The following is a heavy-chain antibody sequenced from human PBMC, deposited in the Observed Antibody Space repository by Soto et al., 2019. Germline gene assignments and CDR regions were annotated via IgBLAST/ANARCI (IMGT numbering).Heavy chain of an antibody. D-gene: IGHD6-13*01. V-gene: IGHV3-53*01. CDR1: GFTVSSNY. J-gene: IGHJ4*02. Sequence: EVQLVESGGGLIQPGGSLRLSCAASGFTVSSNYMSWVRQAPGKGLEWVSVIYSGGSTYYADSVKGRFTISRDNSKNTLYLQMNSLRAEDTAVYYCARGGKQQLDPFDYWGQGTLVTVSS. CDR2: IYSGGST. CDR3: ARGGKQQLDPFDY.